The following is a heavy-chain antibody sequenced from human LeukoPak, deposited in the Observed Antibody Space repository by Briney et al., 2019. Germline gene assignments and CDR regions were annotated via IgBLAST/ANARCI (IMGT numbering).Heavy chain of an antibody. CDR3: ARADFWSGYNIYYYYYGMDV. CDR1: GFTFSSYS. CDR2: ISSSSSYI. Sequence: GGSLRLSCAASGFTFSSYSMNWVRQAPGKGLEWVSSISSSSSYIYYADSVKGRFTISRDNAKNSLYLQVNSLRAEDTAVYYCARADFWSGYNIYYYYYGMDVWGQGTTVTVSS. D-gene: IGHD3-3*01. V-gene: IGHV3-21*01. J-gene: IGHJ6*02.